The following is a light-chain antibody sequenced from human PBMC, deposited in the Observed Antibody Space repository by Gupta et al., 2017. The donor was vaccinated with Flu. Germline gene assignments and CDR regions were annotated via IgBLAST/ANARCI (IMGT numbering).Light chain of an antibody. CDR1: QSISSY. J-gene: IGKJ3*01. Sequence: DIHMTQSPSSLSASVGDRVTITCRASQSISSYLNWYQQKPGKAPKLLIYAASRLQSGVPSRFSGSGSGTDFTLTISSLQPEDFATYSCQHRYSNPFTFGHGTKVDIK. CDR3: QHRYSNPFT. V-gene: IGKV1-39*01. CDR2: AAS.